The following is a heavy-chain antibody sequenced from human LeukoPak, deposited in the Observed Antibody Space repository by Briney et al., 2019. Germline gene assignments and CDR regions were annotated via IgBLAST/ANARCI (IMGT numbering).Heavy chain of an antibody. CDR3: AKGGGCSGGSCRYYYYYYYMDV. J-gene: IGHJ6*03. D-gene: IGHD2-15*01. CDR2: ISWNSSSI. CDR1: GFTFDDYA. Sequence: GGSLRLSCAASGFTFDDYAMHWVRQAPGKGLEWVSGISWNSSSIGYADSVKGRFTISRDNAKNSLYLQMNSLRAEDTALYYCAKGGGCSGGSCRYYYYYYYMDVWGKGTTVTVSS. V-gene: IGHV3-9*01.